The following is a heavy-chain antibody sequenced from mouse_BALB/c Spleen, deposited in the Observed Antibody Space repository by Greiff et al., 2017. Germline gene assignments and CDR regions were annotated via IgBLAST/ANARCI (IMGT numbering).Heavy chain of an antibody. D-gene: IGHD2-2*01. V-gene: IGHV3-8*02. Sequence: EVQLVESGPSLVKPSQTLSLTCSVTGDSITSGYWNWIRKFPGNKLEYMGYISYSGSTYYNPSLKSRISITRDTSKNQYYLQLNSVTTEDTATYYCARYTYGYDGYFDYWGQGTTLTVSS. CDR3: ARYTYGYDGYFDY. J-gene: IGHJ2*01. CDR2: ISYSGST. CDR1: GDSITSGY.